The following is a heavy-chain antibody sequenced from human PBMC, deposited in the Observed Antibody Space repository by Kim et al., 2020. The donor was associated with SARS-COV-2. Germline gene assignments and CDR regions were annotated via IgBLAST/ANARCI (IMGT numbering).Heavy chain of an antibody. D-gene: IGHD3-9*01. V-gene: IGHV1-3*01. Sequence: ASVKVSCKASGYTFTSYAMHWVRQAPGQRLAWMGWINAGNGNTKYSQKFQGRVTITRDTSASTAYMELSSLRSEDTAVYYCARDSYYDIFRYYYYYMYVWGKGTTVNVSS. CDR2: INAGNGNT. CDR3: ARDSYYDIFRYYYYYMYV. J-gene: IGHJ6*03. CDR1: GYTFTSYA.